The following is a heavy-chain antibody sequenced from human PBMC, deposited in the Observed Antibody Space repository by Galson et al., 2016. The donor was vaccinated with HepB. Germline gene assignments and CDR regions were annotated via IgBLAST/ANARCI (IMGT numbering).Heavy chain of an antibody. CDR2: ISTSSSYL. V-gene: IGHV3-21*01. Sequence: LRLSCAASGFIFSSYSMNWVRQAPGKGLEWVSSISTSSSYLYYADSVKGRFTISRDNAKNSLYLQMNSLRAEDTAVYFCARDPDGVTGGYWGQGTLVTVSS. CDR3: ARDPDGVTGGY. CDR1: GFIFSSYS. D-gene: IGHD4-17*01. J-gene: IGHJ4*02.